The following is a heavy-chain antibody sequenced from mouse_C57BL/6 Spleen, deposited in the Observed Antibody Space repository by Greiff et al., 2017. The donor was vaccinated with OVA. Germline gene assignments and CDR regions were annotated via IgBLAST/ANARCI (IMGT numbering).Heavy chain of an antibody. CDR1: GYTFTSYW. V-gene: IGHV1-55*01. CDR2: IYPGSGST. CDR3: AREIITTVVATPYFDY. J-gene: IGHJ2*01. Sequence: QVQLQQPGAELVKPGASVKMSCKASGYTFTSYWINWVKQRPGQGLEWIGDIYPGSGSTNYNEKFKGKATLTVDTSSSTAYMQIRSLTSADSAVYYYAREIITTVVATPYFDYWGQGTTLTVSS. D-gene: IGHD1-1*01.